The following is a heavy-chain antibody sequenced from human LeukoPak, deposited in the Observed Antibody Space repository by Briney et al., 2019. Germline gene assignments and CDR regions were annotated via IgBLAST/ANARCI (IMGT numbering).Heavy chain of an antibody. V-gene: IGHV4-59*01. CDR3: ARVLPGVVVVAATSPFGWFDP. CDR1: GGSISSYY. J-gene: IGHJ5*02. Sequence: SETLSLTCTVSGGSISSYYWSWIRQPPGKGLEWIGYIYYSGSTNYNPSLKSRVTISVDTSKNQFSLKLNSVTAADTAVYYCARVLPGVVVVAATSPFGWFDPWGQGTLVTVSS. D-gene: IGHD2-15*01. CDR2: IYYSGST.